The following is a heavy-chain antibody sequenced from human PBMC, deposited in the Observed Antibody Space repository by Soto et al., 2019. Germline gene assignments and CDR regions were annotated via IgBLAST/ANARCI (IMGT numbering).Heavy chain of an antibody. Sequence: GGPLRLSCAASGFTFSSYDMHWVRQATGKGLEWVSAIGTAGDTYYPGSVKGRFTISRENAKNSLYLQMNSLRAGDTAVYYCARSCSGGSCYPKGYYFDYWGQGTLVTVSS. CDR3: ARSCSGGSCYPKGYYFDY. D-gene: IGHD2-15*01. CDR2: IGTAGDT. CDR1: GFTFSSYD. V-gene: IGHV3-13*01. J-gene: IGHJ4*02.